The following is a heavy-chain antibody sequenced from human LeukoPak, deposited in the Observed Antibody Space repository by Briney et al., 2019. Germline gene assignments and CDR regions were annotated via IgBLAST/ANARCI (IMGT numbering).Heavy chain of an antibody. J-gene: IGHJ6*02. V-gene: IGHV4-59*08. CDR1: GGSISSYY. CDR2: IYYSGST. Sequence: SETLSLTCTVSGGSISSYYWSWIRQPPGKGLEWIGYIYYSGSTNYNPPLKSRVTISVDTSKNQFSLKLSSVTAADTAVYYCARHMHYYYYGMDVWGQGTTVTVSS. CDR3: ARHMHYYYYGMDV.